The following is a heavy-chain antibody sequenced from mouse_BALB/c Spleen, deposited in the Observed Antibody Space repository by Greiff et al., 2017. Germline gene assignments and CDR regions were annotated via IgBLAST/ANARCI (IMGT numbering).Heavy chain of an antibody. CDR2: ISSGGGST. CDR1: GFAFSSYD. D-gene: IGHD1-1*01. Sequence: EVKLVESGGGLVKPGGSLKLSCAASGFAFSSYDMSWVRQTPEKRLEWVAYISSGGGSTYYPDTVKGRFTISRDNAKNTLYLQMSSLKSEDTAMYYCARQNYYRRFAYWGQGTLVTVSA. J-gene: IGHJ3*01. V-gene: IGHV5-12-1*01. CDR3: ARQNYYRRFAY.